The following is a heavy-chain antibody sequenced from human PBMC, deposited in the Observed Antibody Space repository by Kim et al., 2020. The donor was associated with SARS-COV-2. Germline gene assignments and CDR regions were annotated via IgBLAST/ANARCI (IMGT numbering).Heavy chain of an antibody. CDR2: IYYSGTT. J-gene: IGHJ4*02. Sequence: SETLSLTCTVSGGSISSSSYYWGWIRQPPGKGLEWIGSIYYSGTTYYNPSLKSRVTISVDTSKNQFSLKLSSVSAADTAVYYCARRTRTGSTDYWGQGTL. CDR3: ARRTRTGSTDY. V-gene: IGHV4-39*01. CDR1: GGSISSSSYY. D-gene: IGHD2-8*02.